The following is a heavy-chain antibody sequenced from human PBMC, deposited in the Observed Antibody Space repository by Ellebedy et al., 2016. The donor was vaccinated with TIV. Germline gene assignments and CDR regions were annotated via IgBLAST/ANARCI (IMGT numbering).Heavy chain of an antibody. J-gene: IGHJ4*02. V-gene: IGHV4-34*01. CDR2: IYHSGST. Sequence: SETLSLXCAVYGGSFSDYSWSWIRQPPGKGLEWIGEIYHSGSTNYNPSLKSRVTISVDKSKNQFSLKLSSVTAADTAVYYCARVGPNTLRKYYFDYWGQGTLVTVSS. CDR3: ARVGPNTLRKYYFDY. CDR1: GGSFSDYS.